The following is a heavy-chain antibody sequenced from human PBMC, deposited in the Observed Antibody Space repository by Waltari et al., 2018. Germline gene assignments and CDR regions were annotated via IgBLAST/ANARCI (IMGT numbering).Heavy chain of an antibody. J-gene: IGHJ4*02. D-gene: IGHD5-18*01. CDR1: GFTFSSYS. V-gene: IGHV3-21*01. CDR2: ISSSSSYI. CDR3: ARDYVDTDPLGY. Sequence: EVQLVESGGGLVKPGGSLRLSCAASGFTFSSYSMNWVRQAPGKGLEWVSSISSSSSYIYYADSVKCRFTISRDNAKNSLYLQMNSLRAEDTAVYYCARDYVDTDPLGYWGQGTLVTVSS.